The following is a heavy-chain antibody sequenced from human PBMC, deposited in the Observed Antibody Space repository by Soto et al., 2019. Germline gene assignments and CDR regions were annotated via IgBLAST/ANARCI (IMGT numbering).Heavy chain of an antibody. J-gene: IGHJ6*02. CDR2: IYYSGST. Sequence: SETLSLTCTVSGGSISSYYWSWIRQPPGKGLEWIGYIYYSGSTNYNPSLKSRVTISVDTSKNQFSLKLSSVTVADTAVYYCARDRDYGSGHEYGMDVWGQGTTVTVSS. V-gene: IGHV4-59*01. CDR3: ARDRDYGSGHEYGMDV. D-gene: IGHD3-10*01. CDR1: GGSISSYY.